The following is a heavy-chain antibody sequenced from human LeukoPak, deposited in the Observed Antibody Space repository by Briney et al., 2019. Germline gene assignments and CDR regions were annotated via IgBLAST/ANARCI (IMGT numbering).Heavy chain of an antibody. D-gene: IGHD3-10*01. CDR3: ARVTGGYYGSGSYYIDQYYFDY. V-gene: IGHV1-18*01. CDR1: GYTFTSYG. Sequence: ASVKVSCKASGYTFTSYGISWVRQAPGQGLERIGWISAYNSNTNYAQKLQGRVTMTTDTSTSTAYMELRSLRSDDTAVYYCARVTGGYYGSGSYYIDQYYFDYWGQGTLVTVSS. CDR2: ISAYNSNT. J-gene: IGHJ4*02.